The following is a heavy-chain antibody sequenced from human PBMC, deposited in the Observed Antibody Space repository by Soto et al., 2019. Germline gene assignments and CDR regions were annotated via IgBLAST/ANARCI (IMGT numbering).Heavy chain of an antibody. J-gene: IGHJ6*02. CDR2: IDPDDSET. Sequence: GESLKISCKGSGFSFTSCWISWVRQMPGKGLEWVGRIDPDDSETNYSPSFQGHVTISVDKSISTAYLQWSSLKASDTAMYYCAREVALYYYGMDVWGQGTTVTVSS. CDR1: GFSFTSCW. CDR3: AREVALYYYGMDV. D-gene: IGHD2-15*01. V-gene: IGHV5-10-1*01.